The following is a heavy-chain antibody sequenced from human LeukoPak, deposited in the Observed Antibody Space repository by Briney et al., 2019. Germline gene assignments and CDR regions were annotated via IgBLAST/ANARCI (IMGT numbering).Heavy chain of an antibody. D-gene: IGHD6-6*01. CDR3: ARGYSSSSWSLFDY. CDR1: GFTFSSYS. CDR2: ISSSSSYI. J-gene: IGHJ4*02. Sequence: PGGSLRLSCAASGFTFSSYSMNWVRQAPGKGLEWVSSISSSSSYIYYADSVKGRFTISRDNSKNTLYLQMNSLRAEDTAVYYCARGYSSSSWSLFDYWGQETLVTVSS. V-gene: IGHV3-21*04.